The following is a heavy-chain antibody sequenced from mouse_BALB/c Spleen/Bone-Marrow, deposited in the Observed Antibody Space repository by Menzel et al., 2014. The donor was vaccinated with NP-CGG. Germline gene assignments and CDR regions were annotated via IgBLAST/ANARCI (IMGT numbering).Heavy chain of an antibody. CDR2: ISNKANGYTT. CDR3: AKDRGELLFDY. V-gene: IGHV7-3*02. D-gene: IGHD1-1*01. Sequence: EVKLVESGGGLVQPGGSLRLSCATSGFTFTDYYMNWVSQPPGKALEWLGFISNKANGYTTEYSASVKGRFTISRDNSQSNLYLQMNTLRAEDSATYYCAKDRGELLFDYWGQGTTLTVSS. CDR1: GFTFTDYY. J-gene: IGHJ2*01.